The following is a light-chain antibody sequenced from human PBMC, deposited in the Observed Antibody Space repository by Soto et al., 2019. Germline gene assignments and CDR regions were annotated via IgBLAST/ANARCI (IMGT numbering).Light chain of an antibody. J-gene: IGKJ4*01. CDR1: QGISSY. Sequence: DIQLTQSPSFLSASLGDRVTITCRASQGISSYLAWYQQKPGKAPNLLIYAASTLQSGVPSRFSGSGSGTEFTLTISSLQPEDFATYYCQQLNSYPLTFGGGTKVEIK. CDR2: AAS. CDR3: QQLNSYPLT. V-gene: IGKV1-9*01.